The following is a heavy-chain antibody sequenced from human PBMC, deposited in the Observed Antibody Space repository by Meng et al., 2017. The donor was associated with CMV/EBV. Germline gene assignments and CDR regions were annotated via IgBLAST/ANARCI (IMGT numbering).Heavy chain of an antibody. CDR1: GYTFTAYG. Sequence: ASGYTFTAYGLSWVRQAPGQGLEWMGWISAYNGNTNNAQKYQGRVTMTTDSPPTTAYMELRSLRSDDTAVYYCARDSVAVRPGWFDPWGQGTLVTVSS. J-gene: IGHJ5*02. CDR3: ARDSVAVRPGWFDP. V-gene: IGHV1-18*01. CDR2: ISAYNGNT. D-gene: IGHD6-6*01.